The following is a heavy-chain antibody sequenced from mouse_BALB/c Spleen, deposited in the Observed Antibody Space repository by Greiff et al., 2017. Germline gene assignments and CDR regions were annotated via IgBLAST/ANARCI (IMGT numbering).Heavy chain of an antibody. CDR3: TRKNYRFSMDY. Sequence: EVQLQQPGAELVRPGASVKLSCKASGYSFTSYWMNWVKQRPGQGLEWIGAIYPGNSDTSYNQKFKGKAKLTAVTSTSTAYMELSSLTNEDSAVYYCTRKNYRFSMDYWGQGTSVTVSS. V-gene: IGHV1-5*01. J-gene: IGHJ4*01. D-gene: IGHD2-14*01. CDR2: IYPGNSDT. CDR1: GYSFTSYW.